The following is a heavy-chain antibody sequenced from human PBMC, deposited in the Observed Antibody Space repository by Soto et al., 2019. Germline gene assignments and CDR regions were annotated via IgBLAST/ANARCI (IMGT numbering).Heavy chain of an antibody. V-gene: IGHV3-74*01. CDR2: ISGDGRST. CDR1: GFTFSDYW. Sequence: EVQLVESGGGLVQPGGSLRLSCAASGFTFSDYWIHWVRQAPGKGLIWVSRISGDGRSTSYADSVNGRFTISRDTATNTVLLQMDILRAEDTAVYYCGRGGGAGMVKYGMDVWGQGATVTVSS. J-gene: IGHJ6*02. CDR3: GRGGGAGMVKYGMDV. D-gene: IGHD5-18*01.